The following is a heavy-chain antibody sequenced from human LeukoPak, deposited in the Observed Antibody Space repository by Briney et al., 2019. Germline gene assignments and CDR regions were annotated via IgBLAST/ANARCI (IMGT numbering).Heavy chain of an antibody. CDR3: AKDPTAGWGYGGNRHYFDY. CDR1: GGSISSSNW. J-gene: IGHJ4*02. V-gene: IGHV4-4*02. Sequence: PSETLSLTCAVSGGSISSSNWWSWVRQPPGKGLEWIGEIYHSGSTNYNPSLKSRVTISVDKSKNQFSLKLSSVTAADTAVYYCAKDPTAGWGYGGNRHYFDYWGQGTLVTVSS. CDR2: IYHSGST. D-gene: IGHD4-23*01.